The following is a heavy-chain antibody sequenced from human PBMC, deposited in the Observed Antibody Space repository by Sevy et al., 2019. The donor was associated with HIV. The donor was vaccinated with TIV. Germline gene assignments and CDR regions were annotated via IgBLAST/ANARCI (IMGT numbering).Heavy chain of an antibody. D-gene: IGHD3-22*01. CDR3: ARDVLGSRYDSSGYSDY. CDR1: GFTFSSYW. Sequence: GGSLRLSCAASGFTFSSYWMSWVRQAPGKGLEWVANIKQDGSEKYYVDSVKGRFTISRDNGKNSLYLQMNSLRAEDTAVYYCARDVLGSRYDSSGYSDYWGQGTLVTVSS. J-gene: IGHJ4*02. V-gene: IGHV3-7*01. CDR2: IKQDGSEK.